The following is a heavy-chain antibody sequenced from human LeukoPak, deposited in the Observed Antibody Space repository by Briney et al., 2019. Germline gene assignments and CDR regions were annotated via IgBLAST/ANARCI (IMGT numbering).Heavy chain of an antibody. Sequence: GGSLRLSCAASGFTFSSCFNWVRQAPGKGLEGVSSINTVSTYIYYGESVMGRLTTSRDNAKDQLWLQMNSLGAEDSGFYYCSXXRXNSDRSXFYYYXDYWGQXTLVXVSP. J-gene: IGHJ4*02. V-gene: IGHV3-21*01. CDR2: INTVSTYI. CDR3: SXXRXNSDRSXFYYYXDY. D-gene: IGHD3-22*01. CDR1: GFTFSSC.